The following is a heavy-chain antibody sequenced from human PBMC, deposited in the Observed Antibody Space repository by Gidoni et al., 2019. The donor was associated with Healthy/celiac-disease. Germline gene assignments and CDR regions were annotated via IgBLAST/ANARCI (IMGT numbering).Heavy chain of an antibody. D-gene: IGHD2-15*01. CDR1: GFTFSHAW. V-gene: IGHV3-15*01. J-gene: IGHJ3*02. CDR2: IKSKTDGGTT. CDR3: TTEGDGYCSGGSCYGSAFDI. Sequence: EVQLVASGGGLVKPGGSLRLSCAASGFTFSHAWMSWVRQAPGKGLEWVGRIKSKTDGGTTDYAAPVKGRFTISRDDSKNTLYLQMNSLKTEDTAVYYCTTEGDGYCSGGSCYGSAFDIWGQGTMVTVSS.